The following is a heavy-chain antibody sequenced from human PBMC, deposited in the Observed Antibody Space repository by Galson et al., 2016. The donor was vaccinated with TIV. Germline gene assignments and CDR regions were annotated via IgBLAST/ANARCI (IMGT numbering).Heavy chain of an antibody. J-gene: IGHJ4*02. D-gene: IGHD3-22*01. Sequence: PALVKPTQTLTLTCSFSGFSLSTSGMCVSWIRQPPGKALEWLARIDWDDDIYYSPFMKTRLTISKDTSKNRVVLTMTNLDPVATATYYCARTRYYYDSSGYYEGILYFDYWGQGSRVTV. CDR3: ARTRYYYDSSGYYEGILYFDY. CDR2: IDWDDDI. V-gene: IGHV2-70*11. CDR1: GFSLSTSGMC.